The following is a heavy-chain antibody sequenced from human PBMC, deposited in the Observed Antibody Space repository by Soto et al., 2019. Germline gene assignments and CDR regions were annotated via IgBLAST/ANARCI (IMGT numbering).Heavy chain of an antibody. J-gene: IGHJ4*02. D-gene: IGHD4-17*01. CDR1: GFTFYSFD. Sequence: PGGSLRLSCAASGFTFYSFDMRWVRQAPGKGPEWVSAINKDGTDTYYADSVKGRFTISRDNSKNTLYLQMSSLRVEDTATYYCAKVVYGDRPYFDKWGQGTLVTVSS. CDR2: INKDGTDT. CDR3: AKVVYGDRPYFDK. V-gene: IGHV3-23*05.